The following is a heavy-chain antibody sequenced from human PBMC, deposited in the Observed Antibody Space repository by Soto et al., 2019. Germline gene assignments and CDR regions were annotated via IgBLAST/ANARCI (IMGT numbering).Heavy chain of an antibody. Sequence: ESGGGLVQRGGSLRLSCAASGFTFSSYSMNWVRQAPGKGLEWVSYISSSSTDILYADSVRGRFIVSRDDAKNSLYLQMNTLRDEETAVYYCARTFSSSWSSFYYYALDVWGQGTTVTVSS. V-gene: IGHV3-48*02. CDR2: ISSSSTDI. CDR3: ARTFSSSWSSFYYYALDV. J-gene: IGHJ6*02. D-gene: IGHD6-13*01. CDR1: GFTFSSYS.